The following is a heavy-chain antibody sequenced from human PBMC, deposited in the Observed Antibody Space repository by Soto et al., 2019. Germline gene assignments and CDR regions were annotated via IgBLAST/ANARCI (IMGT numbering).Heavy chain of an antibody. CDR1: GYTLTSYA. D-gene: IGHD3-16*01. CDR2: INAGNGNT. Sequence: QVQLVQFGAEVKKPGASVKVSCKASGYTLTSYAMHWVRQAPGQRLEWMGWINAGNGNTKYSQKFQGRVTITRDTSASTAYMELSSLRSEDTAVYYCARKKPGDAYYYYGMDVWGQGTTVTVSS. V-gene: IGHV1-3*01. CDR3: ARKKPGDAYYYYGMDV. J-gene: IGHJ6*02.